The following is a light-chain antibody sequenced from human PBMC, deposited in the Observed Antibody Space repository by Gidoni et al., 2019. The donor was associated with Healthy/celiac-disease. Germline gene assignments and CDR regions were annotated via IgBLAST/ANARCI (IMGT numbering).Light chain of an antibody. V-gene: IGLV2-14*03. CDR1: SSDVGGYNY. CDR3: SSYTSSSIPYV. Sequence: QSALTQPASVSGSPGQSLTISCTGTSSDVGGYNYVSWNQQHPGKAPKLMIYDASNRPSGVSNRFSGSKSGNAASLTISGLQAEDEADYYCSSYTSSSIPYVFGTGTKVTV. J-gene: IGLJ1*01. CDR2: DAS.